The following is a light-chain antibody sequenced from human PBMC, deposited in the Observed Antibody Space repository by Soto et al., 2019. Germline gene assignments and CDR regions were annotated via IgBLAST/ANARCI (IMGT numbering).Light chain of an antibody. CDR2: GAS. CDR3: QQYNNWPPLT. CDR1: QSISSTY. J-gene: IGKJ4*01. Sequence: EIVLTQSPGTLSLSPGERATLSCRASQSISSTYLVWYQQKLGQAPRLLIYGASTRATGIPARFSGSGSGTEFTLTISSLQSEDFAVYYCQQYNNWPPLTFGGGTKVEI. V-gene: IGKV3-15*01.